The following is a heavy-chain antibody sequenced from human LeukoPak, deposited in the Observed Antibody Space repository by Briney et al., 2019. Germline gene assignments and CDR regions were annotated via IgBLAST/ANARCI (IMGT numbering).Heavy chain of an antibody. D-gene: IGHD3-3*01. J-gene: IGHJ6*02. CDR2: IYDSGST. CDR1: GGSISSYH. V-gene: IGHV4-59*01. CDR3: ARDERVWSGYSYYYYGMDV. Sequence: PSETLSLTCTVSGGSISSYHWSWFRQAPGKGLEWIGYIYDSGSTNYNPSLKSRVTISVDTSKNQFSLKLSSVTAADTAVYYCARDERVWSGYSYYYYGMDVWGQGTTVTVSS.